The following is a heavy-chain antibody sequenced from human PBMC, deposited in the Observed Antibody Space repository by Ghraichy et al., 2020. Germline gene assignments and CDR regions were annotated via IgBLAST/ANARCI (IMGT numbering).Heavy chain of an antibody. CDR2: ISYSGST. D-gene: IGHD1-14*01. Sequence: SLTLSLTCTVSGGSINSYYWSWIRQPPGKGLEWIGYISYSGSTNYNPSLKSRVTISLDTSKNQFSLKLSSVTAVDTAVYYCARGPNRFYFDYWGQGTLVTVSS. V-gene: IGHV4-59*01. CDR3: ARGPNRFYFDY. J-gene: IGHJ4*02. CDR1: GGSINSYY.